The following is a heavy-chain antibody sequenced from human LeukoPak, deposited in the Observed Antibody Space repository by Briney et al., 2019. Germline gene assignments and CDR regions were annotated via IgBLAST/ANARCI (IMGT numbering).Heavy chain of an antibody. CDR3: ARDWGVEGRPGYMDV. V-gene: IGHV4-59*01. D-gene: IGHD6-6*01. CDR1: GGSISDKY. Sequence: KTSETLSLTCTVSGGSISDKYWSWIRQPPGKGLEWIGYIYTSGRTHYNPSLKSRVTILVDTSKNQSSLKLTSVTAADTAMYFCARDWGVEGRPGYMDVWGKGTTVTVSS. J-gene: IGHJ6*03. CDR2: IYTSGRT.